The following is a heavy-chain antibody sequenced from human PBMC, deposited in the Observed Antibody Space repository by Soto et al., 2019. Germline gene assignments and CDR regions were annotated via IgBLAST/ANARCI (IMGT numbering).Heavy chain of an antibody. CDR2: ISGSGGST. D-gene: IGHD3-3*01. V-gene: IGHV3-23*01. CDR1: GFTFSSYA. CDR3: AKGGQGRLRFLEWFTR. Sequence: GGSLRLSCAASGFTFSSYAMSWVRQAPGKGLEWVSAISGSGGSTYYADSVKGRFTISRDNSKNTLYLQMNSLRAEDTAVYYCAKGGQGRLRFLEWFTRWGQGTLVTVSS. J-gene: IGHJ4*02.